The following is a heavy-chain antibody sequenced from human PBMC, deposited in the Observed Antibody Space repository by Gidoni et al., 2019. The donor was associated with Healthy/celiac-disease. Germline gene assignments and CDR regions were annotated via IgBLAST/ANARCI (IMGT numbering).Heavy chain of an antibody. CDR1: GGSISSSSYY. CDR3: ATPYSSSSSGMDV. D-gene: IGHD6-13*01. CDR2: IYYSGST. Sequence: QLQLQESGPGLVKPSETLSLTCTVSGGSISSSSYYWGWIRQPPGKGLEWIGSIYYSGSTYYNPSLKSRVTISVDTSKNQFSLKLSSVTAADTAVYYCATPYSSSSSGMDVWGQGTTVTVSS. J-gene: IGHJ6*02. V-gene: IGHV4-39*01.